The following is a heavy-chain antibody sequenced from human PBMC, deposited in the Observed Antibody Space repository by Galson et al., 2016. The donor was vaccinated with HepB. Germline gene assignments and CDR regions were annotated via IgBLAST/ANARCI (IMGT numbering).Heavy chain of an antibody. CDR1: GGSISTSSYY. J-gene: IGHJ3*02. D-gene: IGHD2-2*01. Sequence: ETLSLTCTVSGGSISTSSYYWGLIRQPPGKGLEWIGSIYYSGSTYYNPSLRSRVTISVDRSKNQFSLKLASVTAADTAVYYCARPNRYCSTTSCYDHALDIWGQGTMVTVSS. CDR3: ARPNRYCSTTSCYDHALDI. CDR2: IYYSGST. V-gene: IGHV4-39*01.